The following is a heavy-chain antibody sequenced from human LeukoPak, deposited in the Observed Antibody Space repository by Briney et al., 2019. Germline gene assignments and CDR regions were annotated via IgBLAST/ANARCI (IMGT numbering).Heavy chain of an antibody. D-gene: IGHD4-17*01. V-gene: IGHV3-7*01. Sequence: PGGPLRLSCAASGFSNSNYWMSWVRQGPGKGREWVASINPDGSAERYVDSVKGRFTISRDNTKTSMYLQMNRLGAEDTALFYCARLFGGVTTFDYWGQGTLVTVSS. CDR1: GFSNSNYW. CDR2: INPDGSAE. J-gene: IGHJ4*02. CDR3: ARLFGGVTTFDY.